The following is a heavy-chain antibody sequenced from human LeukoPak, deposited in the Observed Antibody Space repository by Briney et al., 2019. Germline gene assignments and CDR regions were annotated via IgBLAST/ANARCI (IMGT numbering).Heavy chain of an antibody. D-gene: IGHD5-18*01. CDR1: GFTFSSYD. V-gene: IGHV3-23*01. Sequence: PGGSLRLSCAASGFTFSSYDMTWVRQAPGRGLEWVSSIRPSGDNTYYGDSVKGRFTISRDNSKNSLYLQMNSLRAEDTAVYYCASEYSYGLYYFDYWGQGTLVTVSS. CDR2: IRPSGDNT. J-gene: IGHJ4*02. CDR3: ASEYSYGLYYFDY.